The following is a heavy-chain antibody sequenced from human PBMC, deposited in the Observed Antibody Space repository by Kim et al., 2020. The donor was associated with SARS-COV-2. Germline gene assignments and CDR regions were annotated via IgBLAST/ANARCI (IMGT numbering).Heavy chain of an antibody. J-gene: IGHJ4*02. CDR2: LFSGGDT. V-gene: IGHV3-53*01. CDR1: GFTVRTTY. CDR3: ARATGPAQKEWPFLEY. D-gene: IGHD3-3*01. Sequence: GGSLRLSCAASGFTVRTTYMTWVRQAPGKGLEWVSLLFSGGDTYYADSVKGRFTISRDDSKNTLYLQMNTLRAEDTVLYYCARATGPAQKEWPFLEYWGQGTLVTVSS.